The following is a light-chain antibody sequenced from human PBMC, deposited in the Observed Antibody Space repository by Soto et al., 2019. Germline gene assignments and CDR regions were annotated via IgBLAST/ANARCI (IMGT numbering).Light chain of an antibody. Sequence: DVVMTQSPLSLPVTLGQPASISCRSSQSLAYSDGNTYLNWFQQRPGQSPRRLIYKVSNRDSGVQERFSGSGSGTDFTLKISRVEAEDVGVYYCMQGTHWPPYTFGQGTKLDIK. J-gene: IGKJ2*01. CDR3: MQGTHWPPYT. CDR2: KVS. V-gene: IGKV2-30*01. CDR1: QSLAYSDGNTY.